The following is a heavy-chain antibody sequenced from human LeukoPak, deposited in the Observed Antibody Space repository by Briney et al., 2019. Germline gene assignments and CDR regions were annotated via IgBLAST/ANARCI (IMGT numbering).Heavy chain of an antibody. CDR1: GGTFSSYA. Sequence: GASVKVSCKASGGTFSSYAISWVRQAPGQGLEWMGRIIPIFGTANYAQKFQGRVTITTDESTSTAYMELSSLRPEDTAVYYCARENSHYYDTGGAFDIWGQGTMVTVSS. D-gene: IGHD3-22*01. CDR3: ARENSHYYDTGGAFDI. V-gene: IGHV1-69*05. CDR2: IIPIFGTA. J-gene: IGHJ3*02.